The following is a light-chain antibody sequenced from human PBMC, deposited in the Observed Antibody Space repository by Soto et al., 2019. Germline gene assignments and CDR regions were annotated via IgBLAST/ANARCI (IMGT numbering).Light chain of an antibody. V-gene: IGKV3-15*01. CDR1: QSVSTN. Sequence: EIVMTQSPATLSVSPGERATLSCRASQSVSTNLAWYQQKPGQAPRLLISGASTRATGIPVRFSGSGSGTEFTLTIDSLXSEDFAVYYCQQSNSWPPWTFGQGTRVDVK. J-gene: IGKJ1*01. CDR2: GAS. CDR3: QQSNSWPPWT.